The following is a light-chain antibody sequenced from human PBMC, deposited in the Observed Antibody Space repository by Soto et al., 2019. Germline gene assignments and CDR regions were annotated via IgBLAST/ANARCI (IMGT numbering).Light chain of an antibody. CDR1: SSNIGNNY. CDR2: DNN. Sequence: QSALTQPPSVSAAPGQKVTISCSGSSSNIGNNYVSWYQQLPGTAPKLLIYDNNKRPSGIPDRFSGSKSGTSATLGITGLQTGDEADYYWGTWDSSLSAVVFGGGTKVTVL. CDR3: GTWDSSLSAVV. J-gene: IGLJ2*01. V-gene: IGLV1-51*01.